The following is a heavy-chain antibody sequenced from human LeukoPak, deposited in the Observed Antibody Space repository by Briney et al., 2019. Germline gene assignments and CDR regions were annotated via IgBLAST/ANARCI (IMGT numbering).Heavy chain of an antibody. CDR3: ARDRVGVGGNGWEN. CDR1: GYTFISYD. J-gene: IGHJ4*02. V-gene: IGHV1-8*01. Sequence: ASVKVSCKASGYTFISYDINWVRQATGQGLEWMGWMNPNSGNTGYVQKFQGRVIMTRDTSISTAHMELSSLTSEDTAVYFCARDRVGVGGNGWENWGQGTLVTVSS. D-gene: IGHD6-19*01. CDR2: MNPNSGNT.